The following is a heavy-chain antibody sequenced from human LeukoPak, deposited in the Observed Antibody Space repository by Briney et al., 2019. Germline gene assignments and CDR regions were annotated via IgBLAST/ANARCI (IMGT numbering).Heavy chain of an antibody. CDR2: IFPSDFVR. V-gene: IGHV5-51*01. CDR1: GSTFTTLW. CDR3: ARTYSSVNYFDF. Sequence: GGSLEISWKRSGSTFTTLWIGGAGSLPGKGRDWTGLIFPSDFVRRYSPSFEGQVTISADKSISTAYLQWSSLKASDTAMYYCARTYSSVNYFDFWGQGTLGTVS. D-gene: IGHD6-19*01. J-gene: IGHJ4*02.